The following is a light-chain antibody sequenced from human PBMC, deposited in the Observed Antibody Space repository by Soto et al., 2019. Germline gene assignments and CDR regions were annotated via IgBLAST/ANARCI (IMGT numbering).Light chain of an antibody. CDR1: QSVTNF. Sequence: EIVLTQSPGTLSLSPGERATLSCRASQSVTNFLAWYQQKPGQSPSLLIYNASHRATGIPARFSGSGSGTDFTLTISSLAPEDFAVYYCQQRYRWPETFGQGTKVEIK. CDR3: QQRYRWPET. V-gene: IGKV3-11*01. CDR2: NAS. J-gene: IGKJ1*01.